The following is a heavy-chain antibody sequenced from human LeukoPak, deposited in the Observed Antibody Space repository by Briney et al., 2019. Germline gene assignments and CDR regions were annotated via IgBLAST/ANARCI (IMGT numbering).Heavy chain of an antibody. CDR2: VSSDGGTK. CDR1: GFTFRSYA. D-gene: IGHD4-17*01. Sequence: GGSLRLSCAASGFTFRSYAMSWVRQAPGTGLEWVAVVSSDGGTKFYADSVKGRFTISRDNSQNTLYLQMNCLRAEDTAVYYCARGIKTTAGDYFDYWGQGTLVTVSS. V-gene: IGHV3-30-3*01. CDR3: ARGIKTTAGDYFDY. J-gene: IGHJ4*02.